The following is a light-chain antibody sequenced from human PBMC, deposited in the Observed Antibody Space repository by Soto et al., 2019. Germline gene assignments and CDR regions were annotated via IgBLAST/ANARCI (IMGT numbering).Light chain of an antibody. V-gene: IGLV2-14*01. CDR2: DVS. J-gene: IGLJ1*01. CDR1: SSDVGGYNY. Sequence: QSVLTQPAPVSGSPGQSITISCTGTSSDVGGYNYVSWYQQHPGKAPKLMVYDVSNRPSGVSNRFSGSKSGNTASLTISGLQAEEEANYYCSSYTSSSTLYVFGPGTKVTVL. CDR3: SSYTSSSTLYV.